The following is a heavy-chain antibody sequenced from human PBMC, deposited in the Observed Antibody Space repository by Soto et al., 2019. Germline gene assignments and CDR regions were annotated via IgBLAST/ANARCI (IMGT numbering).Heavy chain of an antibody. CDR3: ARDGSSWGYYFDY. J-gene: IGHJ4*02. D-gene: IGHD6-13*01. CDR2: IYYSGST. CDR1: GGSISSGAYY. V-gene: IGHV4-31*03. Sequence: SETLSLTCTVSGGSISSGAYYWSWIRQHPGKGLEWIGYIYYSGSTYYNPSLKSRVTISVDTSKNQFSLKLSSVTAADTAVYYCARDGSSWGYYFDYWGQGTLVTVSS.